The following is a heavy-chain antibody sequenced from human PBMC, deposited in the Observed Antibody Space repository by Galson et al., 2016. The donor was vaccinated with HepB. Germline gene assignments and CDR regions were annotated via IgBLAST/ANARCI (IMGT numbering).Heavy chain of an antibody. Sequence: SLRLSCAASGFSFSSSAMHWVRQAPGKGLEWVAVISYHGSNKYYVASVKGQFTISRDNSKNTLYLQMNSLRVEDTAMYYCARDGYYYGSGSYGAATYWGQGTPVTVSS. CDR2: ISYHGSNK. CDR1: GFSFSSSA. D-gene: IGHD3-10*01. CDR3: ARDGYYYGSGSYGAATY. V-gene: IGHV3-30*04. J-gene: IGHJ4*02.